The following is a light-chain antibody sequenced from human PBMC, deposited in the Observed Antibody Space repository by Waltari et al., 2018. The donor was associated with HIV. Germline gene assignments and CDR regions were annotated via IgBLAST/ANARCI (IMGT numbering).Light chain of an antibody. Sequence: QSPPPQPPPVSRSPGQSTTTSSTGSSGDIGRINFVSWYPHHPGSAPKLIIYEVSNRPSRSSDRFSGSKSGNTASLPISGLQADDEADYYCCLYTTSYTMFGGGTKVTV. CDR2: EVS. CDR1: SGDIGRINF. J-gene: IGLJ3*02. CDR3: CLYTTSYTM. V-gene: IGLV2-14*01.